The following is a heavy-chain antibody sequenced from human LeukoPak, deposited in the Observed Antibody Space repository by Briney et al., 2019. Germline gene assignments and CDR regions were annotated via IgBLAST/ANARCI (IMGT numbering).Heavy chain of an antibody. J-gene: IGHJ5*02. Sequence: GGSLRLSCAASGFTFSRNAFHWVRQAPGKGLEWVALISSAGSNKYFADSVKGRFTISRDNSKDTLYLQMNSLKPEDTAVYYCAKTLVASPGNTGGPWGQGTLVTVSS. V-gene: IGHV3-30-3*01. CDR3: AKTLVASPGNTGGP. CDR1: GFTFSRNA. D-gene: IGHD6-6*01. CDR2: ISSAGSNK.